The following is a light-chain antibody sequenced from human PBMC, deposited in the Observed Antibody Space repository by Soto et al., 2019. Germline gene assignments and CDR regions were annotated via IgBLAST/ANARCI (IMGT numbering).Light chain of an antibody. CDR3: QQYGSSLGVT. CDR2: GAS. CDR1: QSVSSSY. Sequence: EIVMTQSPATLSVSPVERANLSCSASQSVSSSYLAWYQQKPGQAPRLLIYGASSRATDIPDRFSGSGSGTDFTLTISRLEPEDFAVYYCQQYGSSLGVTCGGGTKGDIK. J-gene: IGKJ4*01. V-gene: IGKV3-20*01.